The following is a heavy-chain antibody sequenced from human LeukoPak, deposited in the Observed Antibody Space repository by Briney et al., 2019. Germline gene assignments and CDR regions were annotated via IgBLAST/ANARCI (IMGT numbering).Heavy chain of an antibody. J-gene: IGHJ4*02. CDR3: ARNYNGMSY. CDR2: INNDGRST. Sequence: QPGGSLRLSCVASGFAFTNYGMMWVRQAPGQGLVWVSYINNDGRSTTYADSVKGRFTISRDNAKNTLYLQMNSLRDDDTAMYYCARNYNGMSYWGQGTLVIVSS. V-gene: IGHV3-74*01. CDR1: GFAFTNYG. D-gene: IGHD1-26*01.